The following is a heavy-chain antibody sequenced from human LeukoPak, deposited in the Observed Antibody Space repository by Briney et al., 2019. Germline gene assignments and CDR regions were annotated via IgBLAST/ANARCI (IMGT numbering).Heavy chain of an antibody. J-gene: IGHJ4*02. Sequence: SETLSLTCTVSGYSINSGYTWGWIRQPPGKGLEWIGNIYHSGGTYYNPSLTSRVTISVDTSKNQFSLKLTSVTAADTAVYYCARKEWVPYYFDYWGQGTLVTVSS. V-gene: IGHV4-38-2*02. D-gene: IGHD3-3*01. CDR3: ARKEWVPYYFDY. CDR1: GYSINSGYT. CDR2: IYHSGGT.